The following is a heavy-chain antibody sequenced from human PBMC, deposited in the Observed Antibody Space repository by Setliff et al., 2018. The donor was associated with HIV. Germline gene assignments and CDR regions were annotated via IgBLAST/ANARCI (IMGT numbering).Heavy chain of an antibody. CDR2: MFRTGTS. Sequence: PSETLSLTCAVSGYSIRSGYYWGWIRQSPGKGLEWIGTMFRTGTSYYNPSLTSRVTISQGTSKNHLSLKLTSVTAADTGLYYCVFGLRFSPFDNWGQGTLVTVSS. CDR1: GYSIRSGYY. V-gene: IGHV4-38-2*01. D-gene: IGHD5-12*01. J-gene: IGHJ4*02. CDR3: VFGLRFSPFDN.